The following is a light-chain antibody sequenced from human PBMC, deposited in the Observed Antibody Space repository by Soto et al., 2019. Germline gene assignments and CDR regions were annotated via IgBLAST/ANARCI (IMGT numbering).Light chain of an antibody. CDR2: DAY. V-gene: IGKV3-11*01. CDR1: ESVSSN. CDR3: QQRSNWPLT. J-gene: IGKJ4*01. Sequence: MTQSPATLSVSQGERVTLSCTASESVSSNLAWYQQKPGQAPRLLIFDAYNRATGIPGRFSGSGSGTDFTLTISSLEPEDFAVYYCQQRSNWPLTFGGGTMVDIK.